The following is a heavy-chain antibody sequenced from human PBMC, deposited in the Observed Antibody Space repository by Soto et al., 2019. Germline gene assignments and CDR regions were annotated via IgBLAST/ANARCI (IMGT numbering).Heavy chain of an antibody. CDR1: GFTFSSYA. CDR2: ISGSGGST. V-gene: IGHV3-64*01. CDR3: AREGGSSYFDY. J-gene: IGHJ4*02. D-gene: IGHD1-26*01. Sequence: GGSLRLSCAASGFTFSSYAMSWVRQAPGKGLEWVSGISGSGGSTYYANSVKGRFTISRDNSKNTLYLQMGSLRAEDMAVYYCAREGGSSYFDYWGQGTLVTVSS.